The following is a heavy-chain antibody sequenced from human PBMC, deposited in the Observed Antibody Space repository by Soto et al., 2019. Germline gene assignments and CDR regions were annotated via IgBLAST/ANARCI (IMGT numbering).Heavy chain of an antibody. Sequence: SETLSLTCTVSGGSISSGGYYWSWIRQHPGKGLEWIGYIYYSGSTYYNPSLKSRVTISVDTSKNQFSLKLSSVTAADTAVYYCARVYSYGYYYGMDVWGQGTTVTSP. CDR2: IYYSGST. J-gene: IGHJ6*02. D-gene: IGHD5-18*01. CDR1: GGSISSGGYY. CDR3: ARVYSYGYYYGMDV. V-gene: IGHV4-31*03.